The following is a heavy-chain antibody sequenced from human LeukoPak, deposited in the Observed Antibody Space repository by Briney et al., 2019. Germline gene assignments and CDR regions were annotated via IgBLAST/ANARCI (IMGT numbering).Heavy chain of an antibody. CDR2: IGTAGDT. D-gene: IGHD3-10*01. Sequence: GGSLRLSCAASGFTFSSYDMHWVRQATGKGLEWVSAIGTAGDTYYPGSVKGRFTISRENAKNSLYLQMNSLRAGDTAVYYCARGGYGSGHFDIWGQGTMVTVSS. CDR1: GFTFSSYD. J-gene: IGHJ3*02. CDR3: ARGGYGSGHFDI. V-gene: IGHV3-13*01.